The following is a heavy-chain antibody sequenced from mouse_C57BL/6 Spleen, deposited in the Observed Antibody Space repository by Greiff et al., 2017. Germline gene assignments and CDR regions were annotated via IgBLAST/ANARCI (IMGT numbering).Heavy chain of an antibody. CDR1: GYTFTTYP. CDR2: FHPYNDDT. Sequence: QVQLKESGAELVKPGASVKMSCKASGYTFTTYPIEWMKQNHGKSLEWIGNFHPYNDDTKYNEKFKGKATLTVETSSSTVYLELSRVTSYDSAVYYCTSGELCLFDYWGQGTTLTVSS. D-gene: IGHD4-1*01. V-gene: IGHV1-47*01. CDR3: TSGELCLFDY. J-gene: IGHJ2*01.